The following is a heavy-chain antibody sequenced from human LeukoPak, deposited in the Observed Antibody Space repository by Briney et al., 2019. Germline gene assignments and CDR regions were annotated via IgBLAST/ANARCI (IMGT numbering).Heavy chain of an antibody. Sequence: PGGSLRLSCAASGFTFSDYYMSWIRQAPGKGLEWISYISSRGTTIYYADSVKGRFTISRDNAKNSLFLQMNSLRAEDTAVYYCAKDITHTFGGAIVPRGTDYWGQGTLVTVSS. CDR1: GFTFSDYY. CDR3: AKDITHTFGGAIVPRGTDY. CDR2: ISSRGTTI. J-gene: IGHJ4*02. V-gene: IGHV3-11*01. D-gene: IGHD3-16*02.